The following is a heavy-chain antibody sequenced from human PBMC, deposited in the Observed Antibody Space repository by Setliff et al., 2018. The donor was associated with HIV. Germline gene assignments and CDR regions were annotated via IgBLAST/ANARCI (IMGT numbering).Heavy chain of an antibody. CDR1: GYTFTSYY. CDR3: ARDRVAAKASSYDY. J-gene: IGHJ4*02. D-gene: IGHD2-15*01. CDR2: INPSGGST. V-gene: IGHV1-46*01. Sequence: ASVKVSCKASGYTFTSYYMHWVRQAPGQGLEWMGIINPSGGSTSYAQKFQDRVTMTSDTSTGTIYMELSSLRSEDTAVFYCARDRVAAKASSYDYWGRGTLVTVSS.